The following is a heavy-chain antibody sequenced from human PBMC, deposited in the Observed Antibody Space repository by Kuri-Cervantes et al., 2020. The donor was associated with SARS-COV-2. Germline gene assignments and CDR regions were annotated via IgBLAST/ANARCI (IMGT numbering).Heavy chain of an antibody. CDR1: EFTFSSYS. D-gene: IGHD5-12*01. Sequence: GESLKISCAASEFTFSSYSMNWVRQAPGKGLEWVSSISSSSSYIYYADSVKGRFTISRDNAKNSLYLQMNSLRAEDTAVYYCARAAGIVATRYYFYYWGQGTLVTVSS. J-gene: IGHJ4*02. CDR2: ISSSSSYI. V-gene: IGHV3-21*01. CDR3: ARAAGIVATRYYFYY.